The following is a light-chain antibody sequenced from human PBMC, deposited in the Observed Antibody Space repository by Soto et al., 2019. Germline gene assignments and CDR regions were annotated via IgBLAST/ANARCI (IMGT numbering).Light chain of an antibody. V-gene: IGKV4-1*01. CDR2: WAS. Sequence: DIVMTQSPDSLAVSLGERATINCKSSQSLLYSSKNKNYLAWYQQKPGQPPKLLIYWASTRESGVPDRFSGSGSGTDCTRNISSLQAEDVAVYYCQQYYSTPLLTFGGGTKVEIK. CDR3: QQYYSTPLLT. CDR1: QSLLYSSKNKNY. J-gene: IGKJ4*02.